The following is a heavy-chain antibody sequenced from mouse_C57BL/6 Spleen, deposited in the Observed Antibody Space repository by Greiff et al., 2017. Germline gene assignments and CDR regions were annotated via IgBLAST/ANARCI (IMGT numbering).Heavy chain of an antibody. CDR1: GFTFTDYY. CDR2: LRNKANGYTT. D-gene: IGHD2-4*01. V-gene: IGHV7-3*01. Sequence: EVQGVESGGGLVQPGGSLSLSCAASGFTFTDYYMSWVRQPPGKALEWLGFLRNKANGYTTEYSASVKGRFTISRDNSQSILYLQMNALRAEDSATYYCARSNYYDYDGYAMDYWGQGTSVTVSS. CDR3: ARSNYYDYDGYAMDY. J-gene: IGHJ4*01.